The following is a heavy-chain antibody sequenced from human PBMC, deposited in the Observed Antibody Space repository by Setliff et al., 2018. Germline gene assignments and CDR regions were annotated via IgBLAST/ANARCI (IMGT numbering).Heavy chain of an antibody. J-gene: IGHJ4*02. Sequence: ETLSLTCTVSPGSISRHYWSWFRQAPGKGLEWIGYRHDNGERDYNPSLGSRVTISVDTSKNQFSLSLSSVTAADTAVYYCARTGTYRYFDYWGQGTLVTVSS. CDR3: ARTGTYRYFDY. D-gene: IGHD1-1*01. CDR1: PGSISRHY. V-gene: IGHV4-59*08. CDR2: RHDNGER.